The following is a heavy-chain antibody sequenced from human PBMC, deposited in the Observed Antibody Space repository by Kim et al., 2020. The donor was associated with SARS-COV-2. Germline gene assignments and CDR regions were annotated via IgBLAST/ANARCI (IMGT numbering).Heavy chain of an antibody. D-gene: IGHD4-17*01. CDR2: IYSGGST. CDR1: GFTVSSNY. Sequence: GGSLRLSCAASGFTVSSNYMSWVRQAPGKGLEWVSVIYSGGSTYYADSVKGRFTISRDNSKNTLYLQMNSLRAEDTAVYYCASSGPGVTRDYYYGMDVWGQGTTVTVSS. V-gene: IGHV3-66*02. J-gene: IGHJ6*02. CDR3: ASSGPGVTRDYYYGMDV.